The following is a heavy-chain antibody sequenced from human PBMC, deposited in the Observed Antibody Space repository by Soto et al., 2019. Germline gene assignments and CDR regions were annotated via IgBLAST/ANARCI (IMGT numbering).Heavy chain of an antibody. CDR1: GFTFADYN. CDR3: AKGGPRSALDY. V-gene: IGHV3-43*01. D-gene: IGHD2-15*01. Sequence: EVQLVESGGVVVQPVGSLRLSCAASGFTFADYNMNWVRQAPGKGLEWVSLITWDGRTTYYGDFVKGRFTISRDNSKNSLFLQMNSLTTEDTALYYCAKGGPRSALDYWGQGTLVTVSS. J-gene: IGHJ4*02. CDR2: ITWDGRTT.